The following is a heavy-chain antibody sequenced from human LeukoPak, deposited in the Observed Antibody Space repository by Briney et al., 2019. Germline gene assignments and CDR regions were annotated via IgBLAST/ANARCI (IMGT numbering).Heavy chain of an antibody. CDR2: VSSSSTYI. D-gene: IGHD3-22*01. Sequence: GGSLRLSCAASGFTFSHYHMNWVRQAPGQGLEWVSSVSSSSTYISYADSVEGRFTISRDNAKNSLYLQMSSLRTEDTAVYWCARGPHYYDGSGHSYFDFWGQGILVIVSS. V-gene: IGHV3-21*01. J-gene: IGHJ4*02. CDR3: ARGPHYYDGSGHSYFDF. CDR1: GFTFSHYH.